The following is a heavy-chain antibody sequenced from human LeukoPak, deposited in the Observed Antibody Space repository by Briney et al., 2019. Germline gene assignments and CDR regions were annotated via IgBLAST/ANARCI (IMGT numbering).Heavy chain of an antibody. CDR3: AGRYYYDSIEDY. CDR1: GFTFSSYS. V-gene: IGHV3-23*01. Sequence: PGGSLRLSCAASGFTFSSYSMNWVRQAPGKGLEWVSAISGSGGSTYYADSVKGRFTISRDNSKNTLYLQMNSLRAEDTAVYYCAGRYYYDSIEDYWGQGTLVTVSS. CDR2: ISGSGGST. J-gene: IGHJ4*02. D-gene: IGHD3-22*01.